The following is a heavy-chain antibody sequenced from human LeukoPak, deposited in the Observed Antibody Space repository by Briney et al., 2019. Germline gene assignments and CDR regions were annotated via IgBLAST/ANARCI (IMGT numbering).Heavy chain of an antibody. CDR1: GCTFNGYY. CDR3: ARDRRGYSGYDMN. V-gene: IGHV1-2*06. J-gene: IGHJ4*02. CDR2: INPNSGGA. Sequence: GASVKVSCKASGCTFNGYYMHWVRQAPGHGLEWMGRINPNSGGADSAQKFQGRVTLTIDTSINTAYMELSSLRSDDTAVYYCARDRRGYSGYDMNWGQGTLVTVSS. D-gene: IGHD5-12*01.